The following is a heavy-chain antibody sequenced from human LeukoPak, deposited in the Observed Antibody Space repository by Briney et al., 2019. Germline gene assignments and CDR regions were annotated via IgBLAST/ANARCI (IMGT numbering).Heavy chain of an antibody. CDR1: GYTFTGYY. Sequence: ASVKVSCKASGYTFTGYYMHWVRQAPGQGLEWMGWINPNSDGTNYAQKFQGRVTMTRDTSISTAYMELSRLRSDDTAVYYCARGPSYIVGATEDAFDIWGQGTMVTVSS. J-gene: IGHJ3*02. CDR3: ARGPSYIVGATEDAFDI. CDR2: INPNSDGT. V-gene: IGHV1-2*02. D-gene: IGHD1-26*01.